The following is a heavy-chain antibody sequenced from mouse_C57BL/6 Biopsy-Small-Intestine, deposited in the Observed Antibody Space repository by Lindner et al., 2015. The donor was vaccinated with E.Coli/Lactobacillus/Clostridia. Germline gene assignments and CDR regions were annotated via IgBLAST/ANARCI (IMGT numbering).Heavy chain of an antibody. CDR2: IFPGSGST. J-gene: IGHJ4*01. CDR3: ARTYGGAMDY. Sequence: VQLQESGAELMKPGASVKLSCRSTGYTFTGYWIEWVKQRPGHGLEWIGEIFPGSGSTNYNEKFKGKATLTADTSSNTAYMQLSSLTTEDSAIYYCARTYGGAMDYWGQGTSVTVSS. CDR1: GYTFTGYW. D-gene: IGHD1-1*01. V-gene: IGHV1-9*01.